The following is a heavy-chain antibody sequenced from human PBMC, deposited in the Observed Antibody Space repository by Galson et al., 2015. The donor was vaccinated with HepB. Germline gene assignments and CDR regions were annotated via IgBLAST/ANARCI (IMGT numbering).Heavy chain of an antibody. Sequence: SLRLSCAASGFTFNTYRVHWVRQAPGKGLEWVALISHDGSNKYCADSVKGRFTISRDNSKNTLYLQVNSLRAEDTAVYYCARPRSNYDFADGFDIWGQGTMVTVSS. CDR2: ISHDGSNK. CDR3: ARPRSNYDFADGFDI. CDR1: GFTFNTYR. J-gene: IGHJ3*02. D-gene: IGHD3/OR15-3a*01. V-gene: IGHV3-30*04.